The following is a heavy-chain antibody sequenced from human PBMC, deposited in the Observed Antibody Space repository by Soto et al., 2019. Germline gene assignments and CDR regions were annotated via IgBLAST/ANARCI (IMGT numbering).Heavy chain of an antibody. D-gene: IGHD3-10*01. CDR1: GGSISSGGYS. J-gene: IGHJ4*02. V-gene: IGHV4-30-2*01. CDR3: ARVDTMVRGVLDY. CDR2: IYHSGST. Sequence: SETLSLTFAFSGGSISSGGYSWSWIRQPPGKGLEWIGYIYHSGSTYYNPSLKSRVTISVDRSKNQFSLKLSSVTAADTAVYYCARVDTMVRGVLDYWGQGTLVTV.